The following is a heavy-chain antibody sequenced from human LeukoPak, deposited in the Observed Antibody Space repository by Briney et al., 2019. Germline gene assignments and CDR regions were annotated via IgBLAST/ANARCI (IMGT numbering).Heavy chain of an antibody. CDR2: INPSGGST. Sequence: GASLNVSSKASGYTFTSYYMHWVRQAPGQGLEWMGIINPSGGSTSYAQKCQGRVTMTRDTSTSTVYMELSSLRSEDTAVYYCARFCSGGSCLSYWGQGTLVSVSS. CDR3: ARFCSGGSCLSY. J-gene: IGHJ4*02. D-gene: IGHD2-15*01. CDR1: GYTFTSYY. V-gene: IGHV1-46*01.